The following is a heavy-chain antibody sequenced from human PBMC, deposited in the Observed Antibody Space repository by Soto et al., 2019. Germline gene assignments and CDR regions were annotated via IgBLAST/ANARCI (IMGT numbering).Heavy chain of an antibody. D-gene: IGHD3-10*01. CDR3: ASFSTMVRGVIIKGYYYMDV. Sequence: PSETLSLTCTVSGGSISSSSYYWGWIRQPPGKGLEWIGSIYYSGSTYYNPSLKSRVTISVDTSKNQFSLKLSSVTAADTAVYYCASFSTMVRGVIIKGYYYMDVWGKGTTVTVSS. CDR2: IYYSGST. CDR1: GGSISSSSYY. V-gene: IGHV4-39*01. J-gene: IGHJ6*03.